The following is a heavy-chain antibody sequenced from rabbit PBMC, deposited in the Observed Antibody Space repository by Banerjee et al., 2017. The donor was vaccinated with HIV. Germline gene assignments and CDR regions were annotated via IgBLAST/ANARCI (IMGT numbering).Heavy chain of an antibody. V-gene: IGHV1S43*01. J-gene: IGHJ4*01. CDR1: GFDFSSFYC. CDR2: IYGDKGSA. Sequence: QQQLEESGGGLVKLEGSLTLICKASGFDFSSFYCMCWVRQAPGKGLEWIGCIYGDKGSADYASWVNGRFTISSDNAQNTVDLQMNSLTAADTATYFCARADYSSGWGSQTSYYFNLWGPGTLVTVS. D-gene: IGHD4-1*01. CDR3: ARADYSSGWGSQTSYYFNL.